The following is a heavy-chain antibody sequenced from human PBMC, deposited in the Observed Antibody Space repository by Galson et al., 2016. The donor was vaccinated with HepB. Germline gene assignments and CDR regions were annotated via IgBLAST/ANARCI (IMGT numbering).Heavy chain of an antibody. J-gene: IGHJ4*02. CDR2: ISCDGSKK. D-gene: IGHD3-10*01. Sequence: SLRLPCAASAFTLSTYGMHWVRQAPGKGLAWVADISCDGSKKYYADSVKGRFTISRDNSQNTRYLQMNSLRTEDTAVYYFAKDPYYYGSGSYSFDYWGQGSLVTVSS. CDR3: AKDPYYYGSGSYSFDY. V-gene: IGHV3-30*18. CDR1: AFTLSTYG.